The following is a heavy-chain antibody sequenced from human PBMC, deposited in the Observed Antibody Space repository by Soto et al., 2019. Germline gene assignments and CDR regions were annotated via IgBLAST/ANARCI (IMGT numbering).Heavy chain of an antibody. Sequence: AKSLTLSCTHCGFIFSDYCMIWVRQAPGKGLEWISYITTTSSTMYYADSVKGRFTISRDNAKNSLYLQMNSLRDEDTAVYYCARDSSGRQYYGMDVWGQGTTVTVSS. CDR3: ARDSSGRQYYGMDV. V-gene: IGHV3-48*02. J-gene: IGHJ6*02. D-gene: IGHD3-22*01. CDR2: ITTTSSTM. CDR1: GFIFSDYC.